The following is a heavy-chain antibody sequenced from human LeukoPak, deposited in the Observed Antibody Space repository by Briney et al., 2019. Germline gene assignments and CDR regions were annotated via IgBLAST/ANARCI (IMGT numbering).Heavy chain of an antibody. CDR1: GFTFSSYA. D-gene: IGHD2-21*01. CDR3: ARPRGCGTSRCNNFDY. CDR2: ISGSGGST. Sequence: GGSLRLSCAASGFTFSSYAMSWVRQAPGKGLEWVSAISGSGGSTYYADSVKRRFTISRDNSKNTLYLQMNSLRAEDTAVYYCARPRGCGTSRCNNFDYWGQGTLVTVSS. J-gene: IGHJ4*02. V-gene: IGHV3-23*01.